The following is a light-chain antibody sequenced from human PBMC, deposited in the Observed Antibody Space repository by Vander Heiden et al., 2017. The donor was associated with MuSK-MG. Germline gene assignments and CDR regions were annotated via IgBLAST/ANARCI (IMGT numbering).Light chain of an antibody. CDR2: SNN. Sequence: QSVLTPPPSASGTPGQRVTISCSGSSSNIGSNNVNWFQKPPGTAPKLLIFSNNQRPSGVPARISGSKSGTSVSLAISGLRSEDEADYYCAAWDDSLKAWVFGGGTKLTVL. CDR1: SSNIGSNN. CDR3: AAWDDSLKAWV. V-gene: IGLV1-44*01. J-gene: IGLJ3*02.